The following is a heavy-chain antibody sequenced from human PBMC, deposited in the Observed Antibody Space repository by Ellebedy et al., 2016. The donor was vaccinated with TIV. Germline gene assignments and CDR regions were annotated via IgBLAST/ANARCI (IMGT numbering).Heavy chain of an antibody. Sequence: SCXASGYTFTSYYMHWVRQAPGNGLEWVAVISYDGSNKYYADSVKGRFTISRDNAKNSLYLQMNSLRVEDTALYYCAKDIWARGIWFGAVDYWGQGTLVTVSS. D-gene: IGHD3-10*01. CDR3: AKDIWARGIWFGAVDY. V-gene: IGHV3-30-3*02. J-gene: IGHJ4*02. CDR2: ISYDGSNK. CDR1: GYTFTSYY.